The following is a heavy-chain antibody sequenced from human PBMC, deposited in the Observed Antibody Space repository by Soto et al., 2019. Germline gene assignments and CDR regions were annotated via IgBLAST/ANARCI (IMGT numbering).Heavy chain of an antibody. CDR1: GFTFYSAW. CDR2: FKSQTDGGTT. D-gene: IGHD3-3*01. J-gene: IGHJ4*02. CDR3: TTDLRRDVLAGQFDY. V-gene: IGHV3-15*01. Sequence: KPGGSLRLSCAASGFTFYSAWMSWVRQAPGKGLEWVGRFKSQTDGGTTEYAAPVKGRFTISRDDSKNRLYLQMNSLKTEDTAVYYCTTDLRRDVLAGQFDYWGQGALVTVSS.